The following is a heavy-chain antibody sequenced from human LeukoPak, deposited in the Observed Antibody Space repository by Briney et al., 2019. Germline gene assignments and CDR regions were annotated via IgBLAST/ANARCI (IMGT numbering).Heavy chain of an antibody. CDR3: AREVLRYFDWLAPYYYYYGMDV. J-gene: IGHJ6*02. CDR1: GFTVSSNY. Sequence: GGSLRLSCAASGFTVSSNYMSWVRQAPGKGLEWVSVIYSGGSTYYVDSVKGRFTISRDNSKNTLYLQMNSLRAEDTAVYYCAREVLRYFDWLAPYYYYYGMDVWGQGTTVTISS. V-gene: IGHV3-53*01. D-gene: IGHD3-9*01. CDR2: IYSGGST.